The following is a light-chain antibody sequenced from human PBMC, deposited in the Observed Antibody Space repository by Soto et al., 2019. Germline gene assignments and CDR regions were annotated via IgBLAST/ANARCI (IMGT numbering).Light chain of an antibody. CDR3: CAYGAR. Sequence: QSALTQPRSVSGSPGQSVAISCTGTSSDVGGYNYVSWYQQHPGKAPKLIIYDVSKRPSGVPDRFSGSKSGNTASLTISGLRAEDEADYYCCAYGARFGGGTQLTVL. CDR2: DVS. V-gene: IGLV2-11*01. CDR1: SSDVGGYNY. J-gene: IGLJ3*02.